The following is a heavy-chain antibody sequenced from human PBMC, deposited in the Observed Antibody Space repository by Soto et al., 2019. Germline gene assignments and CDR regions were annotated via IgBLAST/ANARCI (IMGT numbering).Heavy chain of an antibody. Sequence: PSETLSLTCAVYGVSFSGYYWILLRPPPGKGLEWIGEINHSGSTNYNPSLKSRVTISVDTSKNQFSLKLSSVTAADTAVYYCAREYGGNSGTFDYWGQGTLVTVSS. J-gene: IGHJ4*02. CDR2: INHSGST. V-gene: IGHV4-34*01. CDR1: GVSFSGYY. CDR3: AREYGGNSGTFDY. D-gene: IGHD2-21*02.